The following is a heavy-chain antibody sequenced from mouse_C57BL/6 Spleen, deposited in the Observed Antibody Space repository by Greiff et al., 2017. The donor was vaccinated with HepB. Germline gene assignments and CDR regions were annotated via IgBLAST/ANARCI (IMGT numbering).Heavy chain of an antibody. V-gene: IGHV1-81*01. CDR3: ARLTTVVAYYFDY. Sequence: VKLQEFGAELARPGASVKLSCKASGYTFTSYGISWVKQRTGQGLEWIGEIYPRSGNTYYNEKFKGKATLTADKSSSTAYMELRSLTSEDSAVYFCARLTTVVAYYFDYWGQGTTLTVSS. J-gene: IGHJ2*01. D-gene: IGHD1-1*01. CDR1: GYTFTSYG. CDR2: IYPRSGNT.